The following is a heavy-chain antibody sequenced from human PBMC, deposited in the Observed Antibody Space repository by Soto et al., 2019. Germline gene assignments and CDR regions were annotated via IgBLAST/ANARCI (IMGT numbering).Heavy chain of an antibody. V-gene: IGHV6-1*01. Sequence: SQTLSLTCAISGDSVSSNSAAWNWIRQSPSRGLEWLGRTYYRSKRYNDYAVSVKSRITINPDTSKNQFSLQLNSVTPEDTAVYYCARDGLTGTTWEVNWFDPWGQGTLVTVSS. CDR3: ARDGLTGTTWEVNWFDP. CDR1: GDSVSSNSAA. CDR2: TYYRSKRYN. D-gene: IGHD1-7*01. J-gene: IGHJ5*02.